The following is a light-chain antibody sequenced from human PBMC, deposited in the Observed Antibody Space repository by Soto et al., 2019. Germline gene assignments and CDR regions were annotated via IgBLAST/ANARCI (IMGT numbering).Light chain of an antibody. CDR3: MQALQTPRT. V-gene: IGKV2-28*01. CDR2: LGS. CDR1: QSLLHSNGYNY. J-gene: IGKJ4*01. Sequence: DIVMTQSPLSLPVTPGEPASISCRSSQSLLHSNGYNYLDWYLQKPGQSPQLLIYLGSNRASGVPDRFSGSGSGTDFTLKISRVEAEYVGVYYCMQALQTPRTFGGGTNLDIK.